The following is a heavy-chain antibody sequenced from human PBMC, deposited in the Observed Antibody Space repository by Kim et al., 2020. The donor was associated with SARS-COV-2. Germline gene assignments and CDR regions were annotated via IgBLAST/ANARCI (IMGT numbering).Heavy chain of an antibody. D-gene: IGHD3-22*01. Sequence: EWIGWIVVGSGKTDFAQKFQERVTISRDMSTSTAYLGLSSLRSEDTAVYYCAAFAITMMAVVKAYGMDVWGQGTTVTFSS. J-gene: IGHJ6*02. CDR2: IVVGSGKT. V-gene: IGHV1-58*01. CDR3: AAFAITMMAVVKAYGMDV.